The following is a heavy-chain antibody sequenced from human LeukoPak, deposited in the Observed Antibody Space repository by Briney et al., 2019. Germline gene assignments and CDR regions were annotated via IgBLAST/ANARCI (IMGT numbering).Heavy chain of an antibody. CDR3: ARDIPVTMVRGLRLGYFDY. V-gene: IGHV3-66*01. J-gene: IGHJ4*02. Sequence: GGSLRLSCAASGFTFSSYAMSWVRQAPGKGLEWVSVIYSGGSTYYADSVKGRFTISRDNSKNTLYLQMNSLRAEDTAVYYCARDIPVTMVRGLRLGYFDYWGQGTLVTVSS. CDR2: IYSGGST. CDR1: GFTFSSYA. D-gene: IGHD3-10*01.